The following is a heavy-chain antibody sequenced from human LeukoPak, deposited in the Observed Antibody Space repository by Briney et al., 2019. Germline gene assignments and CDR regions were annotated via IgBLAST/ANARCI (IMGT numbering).Heavy chain of an antibody. V-gene: IGHV4-59*08. Sequence: SETLSLTCAVYGGSFSGYYWSWIRQPPGKGLEWIGYIYYSGSTNYNPSLKSRVTISVDTSKNQFSLKLSSVTAADTAVYYCARHRWGSTSNYFDYWGQGTLVTVSS. D-gene: IGHD2-21*01. CDR3: ARHRWGSTSNYFDY. J-gene: IGHJ4*02. CDR1: GGSFSGYY. CDR2: IYYSGST.